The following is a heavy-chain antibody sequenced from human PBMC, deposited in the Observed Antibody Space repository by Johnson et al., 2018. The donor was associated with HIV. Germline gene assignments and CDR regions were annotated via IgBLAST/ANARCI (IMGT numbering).Heavy chain of an antibody. CDR2: IKSKGDGGTT. CDR1: GFSFTNAW. J-gene: IGHJ3*02. Sequence: VQLVESGGGVVQPGMSLRLSCAASGFSFTNAWMNWVRQGPGKGLEWVGRIKSKGDGGTTYSAAPVKGRFTISRDDSKNTLYLQMNSLKIEDTAVYYCTTGQLGGASDIWGQGTMVTVSS. CDR3: TTGQLGGASDI. V-gene: IGHV3-15*01. D-gene: IGHD6-13*01.